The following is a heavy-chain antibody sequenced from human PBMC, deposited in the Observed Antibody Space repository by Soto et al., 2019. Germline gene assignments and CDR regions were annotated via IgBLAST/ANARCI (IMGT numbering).Heavy chain of an antibody. V-gene: IGHV3-23*01. CDR2: ISGSGGST. Sequence: GGPLRLSCPASAFTFTITVLSWVRQVPGKGLEWVSAISGSGGSTYYADSVKGRYTISRDNSKNTLYLQMNSLRAEDTAVYYCAKDAILCSGGSCYSGDAFDIWGQGTMVTVSS. D-gene: IGHD2-15*01. J-gene: IGHJ3*02. CDR3: AKDAILCSGGSCYSGDAFDI. CDR1: AFTFTITV.